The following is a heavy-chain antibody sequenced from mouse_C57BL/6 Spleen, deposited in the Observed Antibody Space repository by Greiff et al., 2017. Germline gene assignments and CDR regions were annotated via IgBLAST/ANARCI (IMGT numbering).Heavy chain of an antibody. V-gene: IGHV1-85*01. CDR1: GYTFTSYD. CDR2: IYPRDGST. D-gene: IGHD2-4*01. Sequence: QVHVKQSGPELVKPGASVKLSCKASGYTFTSYDINWVKQRPGQGLEWIGWIYPRDGSTKYTEKFKGKAKLTVDTSSSTAYMELHSLTSEDSAVYFCARIGNYDYDDSFDYWGQGTTLTVSS. J-gene: IGHJ2*01. CDR3: ARIGNYDYDDSFDY.